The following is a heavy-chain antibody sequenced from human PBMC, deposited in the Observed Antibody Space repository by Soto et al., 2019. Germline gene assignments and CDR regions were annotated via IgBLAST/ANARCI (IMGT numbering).Heavy chain of an antibody. D-gene: IGHD2-15*01. CDR3: ARVARWAARDCFDP. V-gene: IGHV1-2*02. Sequence: QVQLVQSGAEVKKPGASVKVSCMASGYTFTGYFIHWVREVPGQGLEYMGWINPNTGGTDYAQKFQGRVTMTRDTSIRRVFMEMKRLTSDDTSGYYCARVARWAARDCFDPWRQGNLDTDSS. CDR1: GYTFTGYF. J-gene: IGHJ5*02. CDR2: INPNTGGT.